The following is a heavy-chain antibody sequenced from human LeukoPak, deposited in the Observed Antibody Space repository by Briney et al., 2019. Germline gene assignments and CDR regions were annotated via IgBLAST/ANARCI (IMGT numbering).Heavy chain of an antibody. CDR3: AKSNGYGLVDI. D-gene: IGHD3-10*01. Sequence: PSETLSLTCAVYGGSFGSCYWSWIRQPPGKGLEWIGEINHSGSTNYNPSLKSRATISLDTSRNQFSLKLNSVTAADTAVYYCAKSNGYGLVDIWGQGTMVTVSS. CDR1: GGSFGSCY. V-gene: IGHV4-34*01. J-gene: IGHJ3*02. CDR2: INHSGST.